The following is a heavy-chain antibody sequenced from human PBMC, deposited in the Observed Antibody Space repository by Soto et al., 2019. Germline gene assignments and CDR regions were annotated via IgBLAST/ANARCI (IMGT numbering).Heavy chain of an antibody. CDR3: ATQEVGGTYVYTFDP. V-gene: IGHV4-59*08. J-gene: IGHJ5*02. CDR1: GGSISSYY. Sequence: SETLSLTCTVSGGSISSYYWSWIRQPPGKGLEWIGCIYYSGSTNYNPSLKSRVTISVDTSKNQFSLKLSSVTAADTAVYYCATQEVGGTYVYTFDPWGQGTLVTVSS. D-gene: IGHD1-26*01. CDR2: IYYSGST.